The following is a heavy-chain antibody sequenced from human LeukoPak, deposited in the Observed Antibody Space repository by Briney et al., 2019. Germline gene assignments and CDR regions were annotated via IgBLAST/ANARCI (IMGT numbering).Heavy chain of an antibody. J-gene: IGHJ4*02. CDR3: AKVGGPETYYYDSSGYYYDY. V-gene: IGHV3-23*01. Sequence: GSLRLSCAASGFTFSSYAMSWVRPAPGKGLEWVSAISGSGGSTYYADSVKGRFTISRDNSKNTLYLQMNSLRAEDTAVYYCAKVGGPETYYYDSSGYYYDYWGQGTLVTVSS. CDR1: GFTFSSYA. D-gene: IGHD3-22*01. CDR2: ISGSGGST.